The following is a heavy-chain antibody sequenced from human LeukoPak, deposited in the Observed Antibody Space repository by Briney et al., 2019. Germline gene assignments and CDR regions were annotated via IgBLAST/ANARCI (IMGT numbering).Heavy chain of an antibody. D-gene: IGHD3-3*01. V-gene: IGHV3-21*01. J-gene: IGHJ3*02. CDR2: ISGSSYSI. CDR1: GFIFRTYS. Sequence: GGSLRLSCAASGFIFRTYSMHWVRQAPGKGLEWVSSISGSSYSILYAASVKGRFTISRDNAENSLYLQMSILRAEDTAVYYCARSSSGDAFDIWGQGTMVTVSS. CDR3: ARSSSGDAFDI.